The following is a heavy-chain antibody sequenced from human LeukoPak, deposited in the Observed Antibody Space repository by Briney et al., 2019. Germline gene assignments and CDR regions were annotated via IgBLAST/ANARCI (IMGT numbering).Heavy chain of an antibody. CDR1: GFSLRTYW. CDR2: INSDGSST. V-gene: IGHV3-74*01. J-gene: IGHJ5*02. D-gene: IGHD3-10*01. Sequence: GGSLRLSCAASGFSLRTYWMHWVRQVPGKGLEWLSRINSDGSSTTYADSVKGRFTISRDNSKNTLYLQMNSLRAEDTAVYYCASLTIHNWFDPWGQGTLVTVSS. CDR3: ASLTIHNWFDP.